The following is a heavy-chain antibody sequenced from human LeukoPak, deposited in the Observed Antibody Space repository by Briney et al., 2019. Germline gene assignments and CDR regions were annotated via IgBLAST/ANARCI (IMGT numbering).Heavy chain of an antibody. CDR1: GGTLSSYA. J-gene: IGHJ4*02. CDR3: ARDPYYYDSSGYYDY. CDR2: IIPIFGTA. D-gene: IGHD3-22*01. Sequence: SVKVSCKASGGTLSSYAISWVRQAPGQGLEWTGGIIPIFGTANYAQKFQGRVTITTDESTSTAYMELSSLRSEDTAVYYCARDPYYYDSSGYYDYWGQGTLVTVSS. V-gene: IGHV1-69*05.